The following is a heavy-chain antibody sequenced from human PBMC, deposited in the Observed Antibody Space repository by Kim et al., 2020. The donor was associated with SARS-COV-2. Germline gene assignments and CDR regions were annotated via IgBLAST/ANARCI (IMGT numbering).Heavy chain of an antibody. Sequence: SETLSLTCTVSGGSISSYYWSWIRQPPGKGLEWIGYIYYSGSTNYNPSLKSRVTISVDTSKNQFSLKLSSVTAADTAVYYCARWGLGSGSALDVWGQGTTVTVSS. V-gene: IGHV4-59*01. CDR1: GGSISSYY. CDR3: ARWGLGSGSALDV. CDR2: IYYSGST. J-gene: IGHJ6*02. D-gene: IGHD3-10*01.